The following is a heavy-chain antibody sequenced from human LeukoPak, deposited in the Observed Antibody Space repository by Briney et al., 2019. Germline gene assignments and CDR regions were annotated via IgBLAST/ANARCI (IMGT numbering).Heavy chain of an antibody. CDR1: GYSFTSYC. CDR2: IYPGDSGP. Sequence: GESLKTSCKVSGYSFTSYCIGWVRQMPGKGLEWMGIIYPGDSGPTYSPSFQGQVTISVDKSINTAYLQWSSLQASDTAMYYCGMSGDRVPLQDDVFDVWGQGTMATVST. D-gene: IGHD1-26*01. J-gene: IGHJ3*01. V-gene: IGHV5-51*01. CDR3: GMSGDRVPLQDDVFDV.